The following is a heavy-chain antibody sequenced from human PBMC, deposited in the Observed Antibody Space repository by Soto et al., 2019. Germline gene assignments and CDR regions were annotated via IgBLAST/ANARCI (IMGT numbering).Heavy chain of an antibody. CDR1: GFSLSTSGVG. CDR2: IYWNDDK. V-gene: IGHV2-5*01. J-gene: IGHJ5*02. CDR3: AHTPSGIAVAGTEVWFHP. Sequence: SGPTLVNPTQTLTLTCTFSGFSLSTSGVGVGWIRQPPGKALEWLALIYWNDDKRYSPSLKSRLTITKDTSKNQVVLTMTNMDHVDTATYYCAHTPSGIAVAGTEVWFHPCGQGTLVTV. D-gene: IGHD6-19*01.